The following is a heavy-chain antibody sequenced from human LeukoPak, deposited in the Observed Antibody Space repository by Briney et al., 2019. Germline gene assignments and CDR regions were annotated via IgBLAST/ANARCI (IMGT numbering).Heavy chain of an antibody. V-gene: IGHV3-30*02. CDR1: GFTFSSYG. D-gene: IGHD3-10*01. J-gene: IGHJ4*02. CDR3: AKDTITMVRGVVDYYFDY. Sequence: PGGSLRLSCAASGFTFSSYGMHWVRQAPGKGLEWVAFIRYDGSNKYYADSVKGRFTISRDNSKNTLYLQMNSLRAEDTAVYYCAKDTITMVRGVVDYYFDYWRQGTLVTVSS. CDR2: IRYDGSNK.